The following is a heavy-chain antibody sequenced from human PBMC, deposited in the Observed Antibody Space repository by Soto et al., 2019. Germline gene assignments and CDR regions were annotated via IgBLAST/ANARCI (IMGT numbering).Heavy chain of an antibody. Sequence: QLQLQESGPGLVKPSETLSLACTVSGGSISSNSYYWDWIRQPPGKGLEWIGSMYYSGATYHKPSLQSRVSISVDTSKNQFSLHLSSVTAADTAVYYCARHAAYDSVWGKSDGSDYWGQGTLVTVSS. CDR1: GGSISSNSYY. V-gene: IGHV4-39*01. D-gene: IGHD3-16*01. CDR2: MYYSGAT. J-gene: IGHJ4*02. CDR3: ARHAAYDSVWGKSDGSDY.